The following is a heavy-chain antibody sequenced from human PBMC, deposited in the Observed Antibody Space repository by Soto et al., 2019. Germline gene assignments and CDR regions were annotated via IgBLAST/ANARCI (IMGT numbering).Heavy chain of an antibody. Sequence: SGGSLRLSCAASGFTFSSYAMSWVRQAPGKGLEWVSAISGSGGSTYYADSVKGRFTISRDNSKNTLYLQMNSLRAEDTAVYYCAKGLFGEWGAFDIWGQGTMVTVSS. J-gene: IGHJ3*02. CDR2: ISGSGGST. V-gene: IGHV3-23*01. D-gene: IGHD3-10*01. CDR3: AKGLFGEWGAFDI. CDR1: GFTFSSYA.